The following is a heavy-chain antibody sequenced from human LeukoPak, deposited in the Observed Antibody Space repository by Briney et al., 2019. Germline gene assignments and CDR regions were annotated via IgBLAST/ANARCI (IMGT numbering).Heavy chain of an antibody. V-gene: IGHV3-7*01. CDR3: ARGISGSH. Sequence: GGSLRLSCAASGFTFSTYWMTWVRQAPGKGLEWVANIKQDGSEQYFVDSVKGRFTISRDNVKNSLYLQMNSLRVEDTAVYYCARGISGSHWGQGTLVTVSS. CDR2: IKQDGSEQ. D-gene: IGHD1-26*01. J-gene: IGHJ4*02. CDR1: GFTFSTYW.